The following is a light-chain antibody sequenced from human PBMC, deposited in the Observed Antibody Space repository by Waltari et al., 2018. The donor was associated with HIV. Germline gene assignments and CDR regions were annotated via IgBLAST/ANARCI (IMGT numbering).Light chain of an antibody. J-gene: IGKJ2*03. V-gene: IGKV1-5*03. Sequence: DIQMTQSPSTLSASVGDRVTITCRASQSINTWLAWYQQKPGKAPKLLIYPASTLESGVPSRFSGRGSGTEFTLTISSLQPDDFASYYCQQYERHQSFGQGTKVEMK. CDR2: PAS. CDR1: QSINTW. CDR3: QQYERHQS.